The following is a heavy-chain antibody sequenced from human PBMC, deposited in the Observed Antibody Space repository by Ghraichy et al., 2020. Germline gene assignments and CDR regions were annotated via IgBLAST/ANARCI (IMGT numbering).Heavy chain of an antibody. V-gene: IGHV4-38-2*01. CDR1: GYSVSSGYY. D-gene: IGHD6-19*01. J-gene: IGHJ4*02. CDR2: FFHRGDT. Sequence: SQTLSLTFGVSGYSVSSGYYWGWIRQPPGKGLEWIGSFFHRGDTYYRPSLQSRVTISVDTSKNQLSLKLRSVTAADTAMYYCAMSVAGTGVHYWGQGTLVSVSS. CDR3: AMSVAGTGVHY.